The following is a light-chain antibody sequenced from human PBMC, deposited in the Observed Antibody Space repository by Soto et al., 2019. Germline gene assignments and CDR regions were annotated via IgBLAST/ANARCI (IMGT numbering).Light chain of an antibody. Sequence: EIVMTQSPATLSVSPGERATLSCRASQSVSSTLAWYQQKPGHSPRLLIYGASTRATGIPDRFSGSGSETEFTLDISSLQSEDFGVYYCQQYSDWPYTFGQGTKLEMK. CDR3: QQYSDWPYT. J-gene: IGKJ2*01. CDR2: GAS. CDR1: QSVSST. V-gene: IGKV3-15*01.